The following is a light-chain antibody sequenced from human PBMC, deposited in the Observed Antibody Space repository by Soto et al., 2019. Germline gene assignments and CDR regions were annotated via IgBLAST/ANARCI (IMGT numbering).Light chain of an antibody. V-gene: IGKV1-5*03. CDR1: QTISSW. CDR2: KAS. J-gene: IGKJ1*01. Sequence: DIRMTQSPSTLSGSVGDRVTITCRASQTISSWLAWYQQKPGKAPKLLIYKASTLKSGVPSRFSGSGSGTEFTLTISSLQPDDFPTYYCQQYNSYSTFGHGSKVDI. CDR3: QQYNSYST.